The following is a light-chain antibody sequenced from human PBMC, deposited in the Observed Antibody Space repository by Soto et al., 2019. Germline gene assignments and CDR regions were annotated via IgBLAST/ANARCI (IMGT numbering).Light chain of an antibody. CDR1: QSVDSN. V-gene: IGKV3D-15*01. CDR3: QQYDNWPLT. Sequence: EIVMTQSPATLSVSPGERATLSCRASQSVDSNLAWYQQKPGQAPRLLIFGASTRATGIPARFSGSGSGTAFTLTISSLQSEDFGVYFCQQYDNWPLTFGGGTKVEIK. J-gene: IGKJ4*01. CDR2: GAS.